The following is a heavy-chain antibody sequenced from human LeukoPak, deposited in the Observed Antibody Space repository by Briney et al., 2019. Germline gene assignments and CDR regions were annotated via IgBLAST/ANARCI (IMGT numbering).Heavy chain of an antibody. J-gene: IGHJ3*02. D-gene: IGHD6-13*01. CDR2: INTDGSST. CDR1: GFTFSSYW. V-gene: IGHV3-74*01. Sequence: GGSLRLSCAASGFTFSSYWMHWVRQAPGKGLVWVSRINTDGSSTSYADSVKGRFTISRDNAKNSLYLQMNSLRAEDTAVYYCARDHTGGAAADAFDIWGQGTMVTVSS. CDR3: ARDHTGGAAADAFDI.